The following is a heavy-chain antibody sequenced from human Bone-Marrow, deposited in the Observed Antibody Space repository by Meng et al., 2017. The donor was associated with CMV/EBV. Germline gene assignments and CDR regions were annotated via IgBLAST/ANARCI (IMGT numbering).Heavy chain of an antibody. CDR1: GFTFSSYS. J-gene: IGHJ3*02. CDR3: ARESRSSTSSDAFDI. V-gene: IGHV3-48*04. Sequence: GESLKISCAASGFTFSSYSMNWVRQAPGKGLEWVSYISSSSSTIYYADSVKGRFTISRDNAKNSLYLQMNSLRAEDTAVYYCARESRSSTSSDAFDIWGQGTMVTVSS. D-gene: IGHD2-2*01. CDR2: ISSSSSTI.